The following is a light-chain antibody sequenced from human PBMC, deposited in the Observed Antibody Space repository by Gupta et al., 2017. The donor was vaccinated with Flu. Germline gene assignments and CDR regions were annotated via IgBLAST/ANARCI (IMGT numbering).Light chain of an antibody. CDR1: QSVSSN. Sequence: EIVMTQSPSTLSVSPGERATLSCRASQSVSSNLAWYQQKPGQAPRLLIYGASTRANGVPARFSGSGSGTEFTLTISSRQSEDFAVYYCQHENNCPGTFGQGTKVEIK. CDR3: QHENNCPGT. J-gene: IGKJ1*01. V-gene: IGKV3-15*01. CDR2: GAS.